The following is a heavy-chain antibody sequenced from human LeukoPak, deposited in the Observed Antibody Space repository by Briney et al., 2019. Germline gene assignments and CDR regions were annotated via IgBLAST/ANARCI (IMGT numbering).Heavy chain of an antibody. J-gene: IGHJ4*02. V-gene: IGHV4-39*01. CDR1: GGSISSSSYY. CDR2: IYYSGST. Sequence: SETLSLTCTVSGGSISSSSYYWGWIRQPPGKGLEWIGSIYYSGSTYYNPSLKSRVTISVDTSKNLFSLKLSSVTTADTAVYYCASLSGSYYSSFYFDYWGQGTLVTVSS. D-gene: IGHD1-26*01. CDR3: ASLSGSYYSSFYFDY.